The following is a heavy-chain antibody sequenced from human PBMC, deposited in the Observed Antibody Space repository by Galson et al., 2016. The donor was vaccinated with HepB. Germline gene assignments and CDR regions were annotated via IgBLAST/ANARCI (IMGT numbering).Heavy chain of an antibody. CDR3: AGGNSGWMNRIDP. CDR1: GYTFTSYG. D-gene: IGHD5-12*01. CDR2: ISAYNGNT. Sequence: SVKVSCKASGYTFTSYGISWVRQAPGQGLEWMGWISAYNGNTNYAQKFQGRVTMTTDTSTNTAYMELRSLRSDDSAVYYCAGGNSGWMNRIDPWGQGTLVTVSS. J-gene: IGHJ5*02. V-gene: IGHV1-18*01.